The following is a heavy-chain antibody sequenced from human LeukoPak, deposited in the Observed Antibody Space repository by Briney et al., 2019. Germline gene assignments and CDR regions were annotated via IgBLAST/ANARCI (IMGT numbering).Heavy chain of an antibody. CDR2: IYPGDSDT. Sequence: GESLQISCKGSGYSFTSYWIGWVRQMPGKGLEWMGIIYPGDSDTRYSPSFQGQVTISADKSISTAYLQWSSLKASNTAMYYCARLWDSSSCFDYWAREPWSPSPQ. J-gene: IGHJ4*02. D-gene: IGHD6-13*01. V-gene: IGHV5-51*01. CDR1: GYSFTSYW. CDR3: ARLWDSSSCFDY.